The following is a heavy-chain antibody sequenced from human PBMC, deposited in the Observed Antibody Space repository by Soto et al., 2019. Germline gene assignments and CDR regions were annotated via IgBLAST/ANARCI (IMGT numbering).Heavy chain of an antibody. CDR1: GGSISSGDYY. V-gene: IGHV4-30-4*01. CDR3: ARVRRLYSSSSGPKDY. J-gene: IGHJ4*02. CDR2: IYYSGST. Sequence: SETLSLTCTVSGGSISSGDYYWSWIRQPPGKGLEWIGYIYYSGSTYYSPSLKSRVTISVDTSKNQFSLKLSSVTAADTAVYYCARVRRLYSSSSGPKDYWGQGTLVTVSS. D-gene: IGHD6-6*01.